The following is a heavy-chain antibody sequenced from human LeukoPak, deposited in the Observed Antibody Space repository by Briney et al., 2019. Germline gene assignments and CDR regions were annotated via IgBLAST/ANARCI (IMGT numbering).Heavy chain of an antibody. V-gene: IGHV3-33*01. CDR2: IRYDGSDR. CDR1: GFTFGSYG. D-gene: IGHD3-22*01. J-gene: IGHJ4*02. CDR3: ARDNWGDGGYYRTLDY. Sequence: GGSLRLSCAASGFTFGSYGIYWVRQAPGRGLEWVAGIRYDGSDRSYADPVKGRFTISRDNSKNTVDLQMNSLRAEDTAVYYCARDNWGDGGYYRTLDYWGQGTLVTVSS.